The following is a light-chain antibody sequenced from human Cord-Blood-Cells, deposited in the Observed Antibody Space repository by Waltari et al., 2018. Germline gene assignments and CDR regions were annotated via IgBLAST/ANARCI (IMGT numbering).Light chain of an antibody. J-gene: IGLJ3*02. CDR2: EVS. V-gene: IGLV2-8*01. Sequence: QSALTQPPSASGSPGQSVTISCTGTSSDVGGYNDVSWYQQHPGKAPKLMIYEVSKGPAGVPDRFSGSKSGTPASLTVSGLQAEDEADYYCSSYAGSNNWVFGGGTKLTVL. CDR1: SSDVGGYND. CDR3: SSYAGSNNWV.